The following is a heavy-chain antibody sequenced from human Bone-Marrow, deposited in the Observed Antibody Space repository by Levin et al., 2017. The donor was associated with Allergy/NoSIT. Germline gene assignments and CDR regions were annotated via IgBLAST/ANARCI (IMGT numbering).Heavy chain of an antibody. CDR2: IYWDDDK. Sequence: ESGPTLVKPTQTLTLTCTFSGFSLSSREVGVGWVRQPPGKALEWLALIYWDDDKRYSPSLKKNNRLTINKDTSKNQVVLTMTKLDPVDTATYYCVHRRISGCFDYWGQGIRVTVSS. D-gene: IGHD1-26*01. CDR3: VHRRISGCFDY. CDR1: GFSLSSREVG. J-gene: IGHJ4*02. V-gene: IGHV2-5*02.